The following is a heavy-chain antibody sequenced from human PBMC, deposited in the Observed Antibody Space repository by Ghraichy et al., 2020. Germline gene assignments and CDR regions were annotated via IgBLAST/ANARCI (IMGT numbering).Heavy chain of an antibody. CDR3: AKGYSGYSSASDY. CDR1: GFTFSKYG. J-gene: IGHJ4*02. D-gene: IGHD6-6*01. CDR2: ISDSGDTT. V-gene: IGHV3-23*01. Sequence: GGSLRLSCTVSGFTFSKYGMNWVRQAPGKGLEWVSGISDSGDTTYYADSVKGRFITSRDNSKNTLYVQMSSLRAEDTAVYYCAKGYSGYSSASDYWGQGTLVTVSS.